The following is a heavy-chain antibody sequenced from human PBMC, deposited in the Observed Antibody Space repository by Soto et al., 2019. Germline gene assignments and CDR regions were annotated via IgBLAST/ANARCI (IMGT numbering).Heavy chain of an antibody. CDR1: GYTFTSYD. CDR2: MNPNSGNT. Sequence: ASVKVSCKASGYTFTSYDINWVRQATGQGLEWMGWMNPNSGNTGYAQKFQGRVTMTRNTSISTAYMELSSLRSEDTAVYYCARSIVVVTALDCWGQGTLVTVSS. D-gene: IGHD2-21*02. V-gene: IGHV1-8*01. J-gene: IGHJ4*02. CDR3: ARSIVVVTALDC.